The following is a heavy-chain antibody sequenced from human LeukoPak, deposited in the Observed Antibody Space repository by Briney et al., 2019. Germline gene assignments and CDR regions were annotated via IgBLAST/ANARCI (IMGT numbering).Heavy chain of an antibody. CDR2: IYPGDSDT. CDR1: GYPFSTYW. J-gene: IGHJ4*02. CDR3: ERRLGIYHPVDS. Sequence: GESLMISCKGSGYPFSTYWIGWVRQMPGKGLEGMGTIYPGDSDTRYSPSFQGQVTISADKSINTAYLQWSSLQASDTAMYYCERRLGIYHPVDSWGQGTLVTVSS. D-gene: IGHD2-2*02. V-gene: IGHV5-51*01.